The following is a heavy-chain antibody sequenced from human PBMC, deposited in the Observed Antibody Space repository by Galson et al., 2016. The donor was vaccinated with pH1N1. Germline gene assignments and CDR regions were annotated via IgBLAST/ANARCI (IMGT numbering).Heavy chain of an antibody. J-gene: IGHJ3*01. Sequence: ALVKPTQTLTLTCTFSGFSINSSGMGVGWIRQPPGQALEWLAVIYWDDDKRYSLSLKSRLPISKDTSKNQVVLTMTNMDPVDTGTYYCAHREVMITNAFDFWGRGTMVTVSS. D-gene: IGHD3-10*01. CDR3: AHREVMITNAFDF. CDR1: GFSINSSGMG. V-gene: IGHV2-5*08. CDR2: IYWDDDK.